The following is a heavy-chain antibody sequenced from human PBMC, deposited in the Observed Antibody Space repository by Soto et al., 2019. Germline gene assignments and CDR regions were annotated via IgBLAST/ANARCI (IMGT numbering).Heavy chain of an antibody. J-gene: IGHJ3*02. CDR1: GGSISSSNYY. CDR2: IYYSGST. D-gene: IGHD3-16*01. Sequence: KPSETLSLTCTVSGGSISSSNYYWGWIRQPPGKGLEWIGSIYYSGSTSYNSSLKSRVTISVDTSKNQFSLRLRSVTAADTAVYYCASPTLGAFDIWGQGTMVTV. CDR3: ASPTLGAFDI. V-gene: IGHV4-39*01.